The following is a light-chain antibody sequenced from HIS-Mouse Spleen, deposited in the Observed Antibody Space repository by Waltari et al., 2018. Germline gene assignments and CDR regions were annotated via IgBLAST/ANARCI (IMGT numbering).Light chain of an antibody. Sequence: SYVLTQPPSVSVAPGKTARITCGGNNIGSKSVHWYQQKPGQAPVLAVYDDSGRPSGIPERFSGSNSGNTATLTISRVEAGDEADYYCQVWDSSSDHVVFGGGTKLTVL. CDR2: DDS. V-gene: IGLV3-21*03. CDR3: QVWDSSSDHVV. J-gene: IGLJ2*01. CDR1: NIGSKS.